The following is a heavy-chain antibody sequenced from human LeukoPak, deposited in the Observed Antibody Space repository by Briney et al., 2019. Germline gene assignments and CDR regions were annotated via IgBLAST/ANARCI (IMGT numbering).Heavy chain of an antibody. Sequence: GGSLRLSCAASGFSFNDSAMHWVRQTSGKGLEWVGRIRSKAKNYATTYSESAKGRFTLSRDDSRNTAYLEMISVNTEDTAVYYCTSSHYYESTGYDRAFDYWGQGTRVTVSS. CDR3: TSSHYYESTGYDRAFDY. J-gene: IGHJ4*02. D-gene: IGHD3-22*01. CDR1: GFSFNDSA. CDR2: IRSKAKNYAT. V-gene: IGHV3-73*01.